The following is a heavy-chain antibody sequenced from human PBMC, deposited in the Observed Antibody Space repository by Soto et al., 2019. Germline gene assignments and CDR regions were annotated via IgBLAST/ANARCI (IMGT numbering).Heavy chain of an antibody. J-gene: IGHJ6*03. CDR1: GFTFSSYA. Sequence: GGSLRLSCAASGFTFSSYAMSWVRQAPGKGLEWVSAISGSGGSTYYADSVKGRFTISRDNSKNTLYLQMNSLRAEDTAVYYCAKDRGYSSSHFPYYYYYYMDVWGKGTTVTVSS. D-gene: IGHD6-13*01. CDR3: AKDRGYSSSHFPYYYYYYMDV. V-gene: IGHV3-23*01. CDR2: ISGSGGST.